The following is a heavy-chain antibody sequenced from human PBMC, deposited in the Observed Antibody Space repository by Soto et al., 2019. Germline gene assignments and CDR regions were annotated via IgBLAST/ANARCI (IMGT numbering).Heavy chain of an antibody. V-gene: IGHV4-59*04. CDR1: GDSISSYY. Sequence: QVQLQESGPGLVKPSETLSLTSAVSGDSISSYYCMWIRQPPGKGLESIGYLYYGRSANYNPSLTSRFSLSVDTSTNQCSLTLSSMTAADTAVYYCALRSMAVVPVYWGQATLVTVSS. CDR2: LYYGRSA. D-gene: IGHD3-22*01. CDR3: ALRSMAVVPVY. J-gene: IGHJ4*02.